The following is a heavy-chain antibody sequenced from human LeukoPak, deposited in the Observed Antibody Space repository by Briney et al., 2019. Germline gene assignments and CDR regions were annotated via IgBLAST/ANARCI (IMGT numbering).Heavy chain of an antibody. CDR1: GYSFTSYY. D-gene: IGHD1-26*01. CDR3: ARDPPRWELYLTAAFDI. CDR2: INPSGGST. J-gene: IGHJ3*02. V-gene: IGHV1-46*01. Sequence: ASVKVSCKASGYSFTSYYMNWVRQAPGQGLEWMGIINPSGGSTSYAQKFQGRVTMTRDMSTSTVYMELSSLRSEDTAVYYCARDPPRWELYLTAAFDIWGQGTMVTVSS.